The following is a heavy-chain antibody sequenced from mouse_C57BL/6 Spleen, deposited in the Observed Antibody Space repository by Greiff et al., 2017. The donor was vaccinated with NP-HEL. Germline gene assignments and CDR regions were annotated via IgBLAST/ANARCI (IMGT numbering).Heavy chain of an antibody. D-gene: IGHD2-4*01. Sequence: QVQLQQSGAELVKPGASVKISCKASGYAFSSHWMNWVKQRPGKGLEWIGQIYPGDGDTNYNGKFKGKATLTADKSSSTAYMQLSRLTSEDSAVYFCARAGDYDPFAYWGKGTLVTVSA. J-gene: IGHJ3*01. CDR2: IYPGDGDT. V-gene: IGHV1-80*01. CDR3: ARAGDYDPFAY. CDR1: GYAFSSHW.